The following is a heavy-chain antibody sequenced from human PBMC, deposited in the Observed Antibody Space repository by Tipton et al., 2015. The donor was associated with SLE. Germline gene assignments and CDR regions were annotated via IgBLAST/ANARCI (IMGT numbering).Heavy chain of an antibody. Sequence: TLSLTCAVYGGSFSVYYWSWIRQPPGKGLEWIGEINHSGSTNYNPSLKSRVTISVDTSKNQFSLKLSSVTAADTAVYYCARGHYDFWSGYYTGFDYWGQGTLVTVSA. V-gene: IGHV4-34*01. CDR1: GGSFSVYY. CDR3: ARGHYDFWSGYYTGFDY. J-gene: IGHJ4*02. CDR2: INHSGST. D-gene: IGHD3-3*01.